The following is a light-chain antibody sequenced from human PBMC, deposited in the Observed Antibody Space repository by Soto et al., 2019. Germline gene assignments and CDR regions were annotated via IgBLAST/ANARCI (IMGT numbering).Light chain of an antibody. CDR2: GSS. J-gene: IGKJ2*01. CDR1: QSVTNNY. CDR3: HRYGSSPPYT. Sequence: EVGLTQSPGTLSLSPGERATLSCRASQSVTNNYLAWYQQRPGQAPRLLIFGSSDRATGIPDRFSGSGSGTDFTLTISRLEPEDFAVYYCHRYGSSPPYTFGQGTKLEIK. V-gene: IGKV3-20*01.